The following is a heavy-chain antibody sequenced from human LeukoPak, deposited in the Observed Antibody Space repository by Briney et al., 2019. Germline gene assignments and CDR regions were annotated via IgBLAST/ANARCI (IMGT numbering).Heavy chain of an antibody. Sequence: GESLKISCKGSGYSFTSYWIGWVRQMPGKGLEWMGIIYPGDSDTRYSPSFQGQVTISADKSISTAYLQWSSLKASDTAMYYCARSTMMRIGYDFGHAFDIRGQGTMVTVSS. V-gene: IGHV5-51*01. CDR1: GYSFTSYW. J-gene: IGHJ3*02. CDR2: IYPGDSDT. D-gene: IGHD5-12*01. CDR3: ARSTMMRIGYDFGHAFDI.